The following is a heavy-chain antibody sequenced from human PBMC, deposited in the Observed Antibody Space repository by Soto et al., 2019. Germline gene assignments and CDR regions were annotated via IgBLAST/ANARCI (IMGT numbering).Heavy chain of an antibody. D-gene: IGHD3-10*01. CDR3: ARERYQGLWFGELSPYGMDV. J-gene: IGHJ6*02. CDR2: TRNKANSYTT. V-gene: IGHV3-72*01. CDR1: GFTFSDHY. Sequence: GGSLRLSCAASGFTFSDHYMDWVRQAPGKGLEWVGRTRNKANSYTTEYAASVKGRFTISRDDSKNSLYLQMNSLKTEDTAVYYCARERYQGLWFGELSPYGMDVWGQGTTVTVSS.